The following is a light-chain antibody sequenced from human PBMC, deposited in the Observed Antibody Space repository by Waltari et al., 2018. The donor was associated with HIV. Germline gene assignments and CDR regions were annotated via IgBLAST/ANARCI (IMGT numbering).Light chain of an antibody. CDR2: SNN. Sequence: QSVLTQPPSASGTPGQRVTISCSGSSSNIGSNTVNWYQQLPGTAPKLLIYSNNQRPSGVPDRFSGSKSGTSASLAISGLQSEDEADYYCAAWDHSLSARVFGGGTKMTVL. CDR1: SSNIGSNT. J-gene: IGLJ3*02. CDR3: AAWDHSLSARV. V-gene: IGLV1-44*01.